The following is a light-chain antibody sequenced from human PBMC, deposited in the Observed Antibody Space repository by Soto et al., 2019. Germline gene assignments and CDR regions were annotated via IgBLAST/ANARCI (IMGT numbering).Light chain of an antibody. CDR2: AAS. CDR1: QTIRNY. V-gene: IGKV1-27*01. Sequence: DIQMTQSPSTLSASVGDRVTITCRASQTIRNYLAWYQQKPGKAPKLLISAASTLQSGVPLRFSGSGSGTDFTLTISSLQPEDVATYYCQKYNSAPRTFGQGTKVDI. J-gene: IGKJ1*01. CDR3: QKYNSAPRT.